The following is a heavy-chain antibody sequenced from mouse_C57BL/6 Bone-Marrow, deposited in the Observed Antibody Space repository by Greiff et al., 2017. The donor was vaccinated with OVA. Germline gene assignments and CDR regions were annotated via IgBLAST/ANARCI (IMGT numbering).Heavy chain of an antibody. V-gene: IGHV2-3*01. CDR1: GFSLTSYG. Sequence: QVQLQQSGPGLVAPSQSLSITCTVSGFSLTSYGVSWVRQPPGKGLEWLGVIWGDGSTNYHSALISRLSISKDNSKSHVFLKLNILQSDDTASYYCAKEDGLYRFDYWGQGTTLTVAS. J-gene: IGHJ2*01. CDR3: AKEDGLYRFDY. D-gene: IGHD2-3*01. CDR2: IWGDGST.